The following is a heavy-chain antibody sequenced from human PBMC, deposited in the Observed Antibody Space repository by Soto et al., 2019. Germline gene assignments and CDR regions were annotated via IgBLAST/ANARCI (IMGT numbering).Heavy chain of an antibody. D-gene: IGHD5-18*01. CDR3: VNSEYRRYKNMEG. V-gene: IGHV3-30*18. J-gene: IGHJ6*01. CDR2: ISYDGSIK. CDR1: GCTFRSYG. Sequence: PVGSLRLSCASSGCTFRSYGMHWVRHSPGRGLEWVALISYDGSIKYYADSVRGRFTISRDNSKNTLYLQMNSLRAEDTAVYYCVNSEYRRYKNMEGWGQGTTSIVSS.